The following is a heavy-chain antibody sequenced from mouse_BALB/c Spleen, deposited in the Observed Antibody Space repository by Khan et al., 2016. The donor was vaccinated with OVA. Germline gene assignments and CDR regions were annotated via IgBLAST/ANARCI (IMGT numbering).Heavy chain of an antibody. CDR1: GYTFTSYV. D-gene: IGHD1-1*01. CDR3: LWSLYYYGSAYEGFAY. V-gene: IGHV1S136*01. CDR2: ISPNSDGS. J-gene: IGHJ3*01. Sequence: EVQLVESGPELVKPGASVKMSCKASGYTFTSYVMHWVKQKPGQGLEWIGYISPNSDGSKYNEKFRGKATLTSDKSSSTAYMELSSLTSEDSAVYYCLWSLYYYGSAYEGFAYWGQGTLVTVSA.